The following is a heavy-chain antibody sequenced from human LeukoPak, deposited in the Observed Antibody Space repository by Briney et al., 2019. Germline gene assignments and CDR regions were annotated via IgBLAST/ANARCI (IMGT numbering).Heavy chain of an antibody. V-gene: IGHV3-21*01. J-gene: IGHJ4*02. CDR3: ARERLYSSPD. D-gene: IGHD6-13*01. CDR2: ISSSSSYI. Sequence: GGSLRLSCAASGFAFSTYALNWVRQAPGKGLEWVSSISSSSSYIYYADSVKGRFTISRDNAKNSLYLQMNSLRAEDTAVYYCARERLYSSPDWGQGTLVTVSS. CDR1: GFAFSTYA.